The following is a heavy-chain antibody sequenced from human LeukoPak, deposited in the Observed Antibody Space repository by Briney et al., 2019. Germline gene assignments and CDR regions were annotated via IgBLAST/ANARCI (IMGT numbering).Heavy chain of an antibody. CDR3: ARTVTNNWFDP. J-gene: IGHJ5*02. V-gene: IGHV1-18*01. D-gene: IGHD4-4*01. CDR1: GGTFSSYA. CDR2: ISAYNGNT. Sequence: ASVKVSCKASGGTFSSYAISWVRQAPGQGLEWMGRISAYNGNTNYAQKLQGRVTMTTDTSTSTAYMELRSLRSDDTAVYYCARTVTNNWFDPWGQGTLVTVSS.